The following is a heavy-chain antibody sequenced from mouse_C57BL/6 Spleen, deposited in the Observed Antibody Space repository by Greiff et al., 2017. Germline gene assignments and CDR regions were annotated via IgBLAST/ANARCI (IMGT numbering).Heavy chain of an antibody. CDR1: GYTFTDYE. CDR3: TRKGYSDPAWFAY. Sequence: QVQLQQSGAELVRPGASVTLSCKASGYTFTDYEMHWVKQTPVHGLEWIGAIDPETGGTAYNQKFKGKAILTADKSSSTAYMELRSLTSEDSSVYYCTRKGYSDPAWFAYWGQGTLVTVSA. V-gene: IGHV1-15*01. D-gene: IGHD2-13*01. CDR2: IDPETGGT. J-gene: IGHJ3*01.